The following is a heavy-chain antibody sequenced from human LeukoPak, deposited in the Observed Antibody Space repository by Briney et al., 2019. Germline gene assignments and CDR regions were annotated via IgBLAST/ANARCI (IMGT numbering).Heavy chain of an antibody. CDR1: GFTFSDYY. CDR2: ISSSGSTI. Sequence: PGGSLRLSCAASGFTFSDYYMSWIRQAPGKGLEWVSYISSSGSTIYYADSVKGRFTISRDNAKNSLYLQMNSLRAEDTAVYYCARDLVRYFDWYSWFDPWGQGTLVTVSS. CDR3: ARDLVRYFDWYSWFDP. V-gene: IGHV3-11*01. J-gene: IGHJ5*02. D-gene: IGHD3-9*01.